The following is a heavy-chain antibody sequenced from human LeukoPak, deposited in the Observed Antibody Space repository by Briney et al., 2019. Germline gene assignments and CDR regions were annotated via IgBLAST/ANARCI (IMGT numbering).Heavy chain of an antibody. Sequence: PGGSLRLSCAASGFTFSRYEMNWVRQAPGKGLERVSYISTSGSTIKYADSVKGRFTISRDNAKNSVYLQMSSLRAEDTAVYYCARGTGRDYGDYLDYWGQGTLVTVSS. CDR3: ARGTGRDYGDYLDY. D-gene: IGHD4-17*01. CDR1: GFTFSRYE. CDR2: ISTSGSTI. J-gene: IGHJ4*02. V-gene: IGHV3-48*03.